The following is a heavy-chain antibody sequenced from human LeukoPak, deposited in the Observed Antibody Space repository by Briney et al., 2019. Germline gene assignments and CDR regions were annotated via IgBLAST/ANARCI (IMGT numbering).Heavy chain of an antibody. CDR2: IYYSGST. Sequence: SETLSLTCTVSGGSLSSYYWSWIRQPPGKGLEWNGSIYYSGSTNHNPSLKSRVTISVDTSKNQFSLKLSSVTAADTAVYYCARFIAVAGTAIFDYWGQGTLVTVSS. D-gene: IGHD6-19*01. CDR3: ARFIAVAGTAIFDY. CDR1: GGSLSSYY. V-gene: IGHV4-59*01. J-gene: IGHJ4*02.